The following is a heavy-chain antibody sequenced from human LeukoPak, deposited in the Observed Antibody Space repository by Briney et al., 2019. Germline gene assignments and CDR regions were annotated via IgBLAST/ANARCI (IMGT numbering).Heavy chain of an antibody. D-gene: IGHD2-2*01. V-gene: IGHV3-23*01. CDR1: GFTFSSYA. CDR2: ICGSGGRA. CDR3: AKGAATSCYTRMDS. J-gene: IGHJ4*02. Sequence: GGSLRLSCAASGFTFSSYAMSWVRQAPGKGLEWVSAICGSGGRAYYADSVQGRFTISRDDSKNTLYLQMNSLRVEDTAVYYCAKGAATSCYTRMDSWGQGTPVTVSS.